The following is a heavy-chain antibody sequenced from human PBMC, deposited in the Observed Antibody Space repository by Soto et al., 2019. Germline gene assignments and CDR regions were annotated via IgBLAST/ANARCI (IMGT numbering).Heavy chain of an antibody. Sequence: GSVEVSCKGSGYTPTELSMDLVRKAPGKRREWMGGFDPEDGETIYAQKFQGRVTMTEDTSTDTAYMELSSLRSEDTAVYYCATTERENFWSGYYYYGMDVWGQGTTVTVSS. CDR2: FDPEDGET. CDR3: ATTERENFWSGYYYYGMDV. J-gene: IGHJ6*02. CDR1: GYTPTELS. V-gene: IGHV1-24*01. D-gene: IGHD3-3*01.